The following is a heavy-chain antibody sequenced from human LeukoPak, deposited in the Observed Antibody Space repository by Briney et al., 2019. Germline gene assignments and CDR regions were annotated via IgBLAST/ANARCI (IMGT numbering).Heavy chain of an antibody. CDR3: ARAGVLRYFDWSVTIDY. V-gene: IGHV4-61*02. Sequence: PSQTLSLTCTASGGSISSGSYYWSWIRQPAGKGLEWIGRIYTSGSTNYNPSLKSRVTISVDTSKNQFSLKLSSVTAADTAVYYCARAGVLRYFDWSVTIDYWGQGTLVTVSS. D-gene: IGHD3-9*01. CDR1: GGSISSGSYY. J-gene: IGHJ4*02. CDR2: IYTSGST.